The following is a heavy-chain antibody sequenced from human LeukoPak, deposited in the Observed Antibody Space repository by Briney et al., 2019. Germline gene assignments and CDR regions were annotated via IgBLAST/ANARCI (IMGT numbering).Heavy chain of an antibody. CDR1: RYTFTDYY. CDR3: ARANFLYCSSSTCLFDY. CDR2: INPNDGDT. Sequence: ASVKVSCKASRYTFTDYYMHWVRQAPGHGVEWMGWINPNDGDTNYAQKFQGRVTMTRDTSISTAHMEVSRLRSDDTAVYYCARANFLYCSSSTCLFDYWGQGTLVTVSS. J-gene: IGHJ4*02. D-gene: IGHD2-2*01. V-gene: IGHV1-2*02.